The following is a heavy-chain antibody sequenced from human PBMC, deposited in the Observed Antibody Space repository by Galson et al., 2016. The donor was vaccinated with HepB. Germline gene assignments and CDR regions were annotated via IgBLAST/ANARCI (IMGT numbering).Heavy chain of an antibody. Sequence: PALVKPTQTLTLTCSFSGFSLSTTGVGVGWIRQPPGKALERLALIYWNDDKRFSPSLKSRLTITKDTSKNQVVLTMTNMEPVDTDTYYCVRTRRTITGVRGLVAWFDPWGQGTLVTVSS. CDR3: VRTRRTITGVRGLVAWFDP. CDR2: IYWNDDK. J-gene: IGHJ5*02. D-gene: IGHD5-12*01. CDR1: GFSLSTTGVG. V-gene: IGHV2-5*04.